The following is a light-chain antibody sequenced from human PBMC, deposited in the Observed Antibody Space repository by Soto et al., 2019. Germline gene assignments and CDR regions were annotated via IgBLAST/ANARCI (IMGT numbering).Light chain of an antibody. Sequence: IQMTQSPDSVSASVGDTITITCRASQAISSWIAWYQQKPGQAPKILIYAASRLQGGVPLRFSGSGSGTDFTLTISSLQPEDFATYYCQQANSFPITFGGGTRVEVK. CDR3: QQANSFPIT. V-gene: IGKV1D-12*01. CDR2: AAS. J-gene: IGKJ4*01. CDR1: QAISSW.